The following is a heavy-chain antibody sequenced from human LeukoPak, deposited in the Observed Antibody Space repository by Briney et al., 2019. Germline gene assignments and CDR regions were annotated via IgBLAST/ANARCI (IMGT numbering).Heavy chain of an antibody. V-gene: IGHV4-59*01. J-gene: IGHJ3*02. D-gene: IGHD6-19*01. CDR3: ARDRGSGWSQRAFDI. CDR2: IYYSGST. CDR1: GGSISSYY. Sequence: SETLSLTCTVSGGSISSYYWSWIRQPPGKGLEWIGYIYYSGSTNYNPSLKSRVTISVDTSKNQFSLKLSSVTAADTAVYYCARDRGSGWSQRAFDIWGQGTMVTVST.